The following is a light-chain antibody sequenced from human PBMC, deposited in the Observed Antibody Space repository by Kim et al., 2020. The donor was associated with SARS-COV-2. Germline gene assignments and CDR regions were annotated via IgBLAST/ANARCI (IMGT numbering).Light chain of an antibody. Sequence: TCTLSSGYSNYKVDWYQQRPGKGPRFVMRVGTGGIVGSKGDGIPDRFSVLGSGLNRYLTIKNIQEEDESDYHCGADHGSGSNFVLLFGGGTQLTVL. V-gene: IGLV9-49*01. CDR1: SGYSNYK. J-gene: IGLJ2*01. CDR3: GADHGSGSNFVLL. CDR2: VGTGGIVG.